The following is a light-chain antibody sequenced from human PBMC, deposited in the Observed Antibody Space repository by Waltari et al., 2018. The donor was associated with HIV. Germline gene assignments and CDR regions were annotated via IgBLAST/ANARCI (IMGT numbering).Light chain of an antibody. CDR1: STDIDISNF. CDR3: SSYTRSHTLV. V-gene: IGLV2-14*01. Sequence: QSALTQPASVSGSPGQSITISCSGNSTDIDISNFVSCYHQFPRKSPQLLFSDVNSRPAGVPLRFSGAKSCSAASVTISGLQTDDEAAYYCSSYTRSHTLVFGGGTKLTVL. CDR2: DVN. J-gene: IGLJ2*01.